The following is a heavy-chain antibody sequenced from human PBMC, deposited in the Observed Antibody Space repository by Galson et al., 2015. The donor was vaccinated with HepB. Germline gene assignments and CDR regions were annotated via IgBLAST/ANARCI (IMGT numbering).Heavy chain of an antibody. J-gene: IGHJ6*02. D-gene: IGHD3-10*01. CDR1: RFTFSSFV. Sequence: SLRLSCAASRFTFSSFVMHWVRQAPGKGLEWVAVISYEGSNKYYADSVKGRFTISRDNSKNTLYLQMNSLRAEDTAVYYCAREQPRGIGMDVWGQGTTVTVSS. V-gene: IGHV3-30-3*01. CDR3: AREQPRGIGMDV. CDR2: ISYEGSNK.